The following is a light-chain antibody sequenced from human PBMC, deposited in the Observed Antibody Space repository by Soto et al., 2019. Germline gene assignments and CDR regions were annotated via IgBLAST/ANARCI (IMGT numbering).Light chain of an antibody. CDR2: DVS. J-gene: IGLJ3*02. Sequence: HSALTQPRSVSGSPGQSVTISCTGTSSDVGGSKYVSWYQQHPGKAPKLMIYDVSKRPSGVPDRFSGSKSGNTASLTISGLQAEDEADYYCCSYAGSYTVMFDGGTKLTVL. V-gene: IGLV2-11*01. CDR3: CSYAGSYTVM. CDR1: SSDVGGSKY.